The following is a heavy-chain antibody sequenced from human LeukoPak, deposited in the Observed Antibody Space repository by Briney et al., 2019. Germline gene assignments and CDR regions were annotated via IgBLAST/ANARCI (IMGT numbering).Heavy chain of an antibody. D-gene: IGHD4-11*01. V-gene: IGHV4-59*01. J-gene: IGHJ4*02. Sequence: SETLSLTCTVSGGSISGYYWSWIRQPPGKGLEWIGYIYSSGSTNYNPSLKNRVTISIDTSKNQFSLKLTAVTAADTAVYYCAREGTTVTHSDYWGQGTLVTVSS. CDR2: IYSSGST. CDR1: GGSISGYY. CDR3: AREGTTVTHSDY.